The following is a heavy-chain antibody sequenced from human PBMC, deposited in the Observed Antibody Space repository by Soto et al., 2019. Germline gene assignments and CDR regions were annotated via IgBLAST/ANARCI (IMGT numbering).Heavy chain of an antibody. Sequence: QVQLVESGGGVVQPGRSLRFSCAASGFTFSSYAMHWVRQAPGKGLEWVAVISYDGSNKYYADSVKGRFTISRDNSKNTLYLQMNSLRAEDTAVYYCARDNSGYDSYFDYWGQGTLVTVSS. V-gene: IGHV3-30-3*01. CDR3: ARDNSGYDSYFDY. CDR1: GFTFSSYA. J-gene: IGHJ4*02. D-gene: IGHD5-12*01. CDR2: ISYDGSNK.